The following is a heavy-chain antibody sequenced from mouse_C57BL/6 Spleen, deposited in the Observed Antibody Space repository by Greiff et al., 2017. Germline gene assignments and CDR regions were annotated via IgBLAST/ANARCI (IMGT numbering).Heavy chain of an antibody. V-gene: IGHV1-82*01. D-gene: IGHD1-1*01. J-gene: IGHJ4*01. Sequence: VQLQQSGPELVKPGASVKISCKASGYAFSSSWMNWVKQRPGKGLEWIGRIYPGDGDTNYNGKFKGKATLTEDKSSSTDYMQLSSLTSEDSAVYFCARNGITTGYYAMDYWGEGTSVTVSS. CDR1: GYAFSSSW. CDR3: ARNGITTGYYAMDY. CDR2: IYPGDGDT.